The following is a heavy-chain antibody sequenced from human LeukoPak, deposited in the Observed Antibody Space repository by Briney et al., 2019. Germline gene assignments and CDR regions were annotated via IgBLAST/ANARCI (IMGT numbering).Heavy chain of an antibody. J-gene: IGHJ5*02. CDR1: GDSISSHY. CDR3: ARDTYDYYFNP. V-gene: IGHV4-59*11. D-gene: IGHD5-12*01. Sequence: KPSETLSLTCTVSGDSISSHYWNWIRQPPGKGLEWIGCVHYSGITYYNPSLKSRVAISVDTSKKQFSLILNSVTAGDTAVYYCARDTYDYYFNPWGQGTLVTVSS. CDR2: VHYSGIT.